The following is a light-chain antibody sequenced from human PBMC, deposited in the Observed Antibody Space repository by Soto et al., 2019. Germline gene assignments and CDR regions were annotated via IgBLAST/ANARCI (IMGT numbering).Light chain of an antibody. V-gene: IGLV1-44*01. CDR3: AAWDDSLNGPGV. CDR2: SNN. Sequence: QLVLTQPPSASGTPGQRVTISCSGSSSNIGSNTVNWYQHLPGTAPKLLIYSNNQRPSGVPDRFSGSKSGTSASLAISGLQSEDEADIYCAAWDDSLNGPGVFGGGTKVTVL. J-gene: IGLJ2*01. CDR1: SSNIGSNT.